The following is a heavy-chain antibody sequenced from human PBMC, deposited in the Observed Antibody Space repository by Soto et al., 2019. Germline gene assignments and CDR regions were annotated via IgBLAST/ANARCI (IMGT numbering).Heavy chain of an antibody. CDR2: IIPMFAIT. CDR3: VRAPHNNTFKFFP. CDR1: GGTFSGTA. J-gene: IGHJ5*02. V-gene: IGHV1-69*17. Sequence: QVQLVQSGAEVKKPGSSVTVSCKVSGGTFSGTAINWVRQAPGQGHEWLGGIIPMFAITHYAPKFQGRVAITADHSTSTAYMQLNSLRSDDTAVYHSVRAPHNNTFKFFPWGQGTRVSVSS. D-gene: IGHD1-1*01.